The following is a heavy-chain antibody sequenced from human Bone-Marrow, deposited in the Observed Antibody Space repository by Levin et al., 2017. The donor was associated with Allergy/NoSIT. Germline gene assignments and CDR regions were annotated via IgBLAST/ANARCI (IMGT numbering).Heavy chain of an antibody. Sequence: KSSETLSLICTVSGGSISSSSSYWGWIRQTPGKGLEWIGTISSSGKVNYSPSLKSRLTISVDTSENHFSLELSSVTAADTAVYYCARLPTSTSRFDFWGQGFLVTVSS. V-gene: IGHV4-39*02. CDR1: GGSISSSSSY. J-gene: IGHJ4*02. CDR2: ISSSGKV. D-gene: IGHD2/OR15-2a*01. CDR3: ARLPTSTSRFDF.